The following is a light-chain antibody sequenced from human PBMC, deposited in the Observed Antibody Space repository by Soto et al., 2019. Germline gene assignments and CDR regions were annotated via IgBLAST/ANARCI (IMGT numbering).Light chain of an antibody. CDR1: QSINRW. V-gene: IGKV1-5*01. Sequence: DIQMTQYTSTLSASIGDTCTITCRASQSINRWLAWYQQKPGEAPKLLIYDASSLESGVPSRFSGTGSGTEFTLIISSLQPDGFATYYCQQYGSYWTFGQGTMV. CDR3: QQYGSYWT. J-gene: IGKJ1*01. CDR2: DAS.